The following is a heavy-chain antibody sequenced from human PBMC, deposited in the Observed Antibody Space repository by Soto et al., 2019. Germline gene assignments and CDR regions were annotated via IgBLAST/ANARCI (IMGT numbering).Heavy chain of an antibody. CDR2: IYHTGTT. CDR1: GDSISSSTYY. CDR3: ARPYFSSSSMFDY. J-gene: IGHJ4*02. V-gene: IGHV4-39*01. D-gene: IGHD6-6*01. Sequence: PSETLSLTCTVSGDSISSSTYYWGWIRQPPGKGLEWIGCIYHTGTTYYNPSLKSRVTISVDTSKNQFSLKLSSVPAADTAVYYCARPYFSSSSMFDYWGQGTLVTVSS.